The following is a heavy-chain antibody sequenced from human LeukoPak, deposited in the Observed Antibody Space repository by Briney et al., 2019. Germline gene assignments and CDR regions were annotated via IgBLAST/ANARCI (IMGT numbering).Heavy chain of an antibody. CDR3: TRAPTGGYYYYYMDV. CDR2: IIPIFGTA. V-gene: IGHV1-69*05. Sequence: SVKVSCKASGGTFSSYAISWVRQAPGQGLEWMGRIIPIFGTANYAQKFQGRVTITTDESTSTAYMELSSLRSEGTAVYYCTRAPTGGYYYYYMDVWGKGTTVTVSS. J-gene: IGHJ6*03. D-gene: IGHD7-27*01. CDR1: GGTFSSYA.